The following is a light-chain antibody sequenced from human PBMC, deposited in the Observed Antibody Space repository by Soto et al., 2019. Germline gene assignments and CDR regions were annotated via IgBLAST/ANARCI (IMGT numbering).Light chain of an antibody. J-gene: IGLJ2*01. CDR3: LLYYGGAQPVV. Sequence: QNVVTQEPSLTVSPGGTVTLTCASSTGAVTSGHYPNWFQQKPGQAPRALIYSTNKKHSWTPARVSGSLLGGKAALTLSGVQPEDEAEYYCLLYYGGAQPVVFGGGTKLTVL. V-gene: IGLV7-43*01. CDR2: STN. CDR1: TGAVTSGHY.